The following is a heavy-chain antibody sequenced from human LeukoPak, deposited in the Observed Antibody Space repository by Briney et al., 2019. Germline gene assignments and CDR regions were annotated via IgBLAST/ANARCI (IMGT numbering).Heavy chain of an antibody. Sequence: SETLSLTCTVSGGSISSSSYYWGWIRQPPGKGLEWIGSIYYSGSTYYNPSLKSRVTISVDTSKNQFSLKLSSVTAADTAVYYCAGHPTARDYYGSPYYFDYWGQGTLVTVSS. D-gene: IGHD3-10*01. CDR3: AGHPTARDYYGSPYYFDY. CDR2: IYYSGST. V-gene: IGHV4-39*01. CDR1: GGSISSSSYY. J-gene: IGHJ4*02.